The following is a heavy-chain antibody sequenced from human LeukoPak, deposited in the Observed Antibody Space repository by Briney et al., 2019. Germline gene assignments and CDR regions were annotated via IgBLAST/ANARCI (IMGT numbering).Heavy chain of an antibody. V-gene: IGHV4-61*02. CDR3: AREWLVFAFDI. CDR1: GGSISSGSYY. D-gene: IGHD6-19*01. CDR2: IYTSGST. Sequence: SETLSLTCTVSGGSISSGSYYWSWIRQPAGKGLEWIGRIYTSGSTNYNPSLKSRVTISVDTSKNQFSLKLSSVTAADTAVYYCAREWLVFAFDIWGQGTMVTVSS. J-gene: IGHJ3*02.